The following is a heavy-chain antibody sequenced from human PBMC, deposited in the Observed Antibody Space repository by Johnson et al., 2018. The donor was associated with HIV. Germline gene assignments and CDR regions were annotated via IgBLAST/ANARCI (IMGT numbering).Heavy chain of an antibody. V-gene: IGHV3-30-3*01. Sequence: VQLVESGGGVVQPGTSLRLSCAASGFTFSYYAIFWVRQAPGKGLEWVAVISHDGSNKYYADSVKGRFTISRDNSKNTLYLQMNSLRPEDTAVYYCARGFDAFDIWCQGTMVTVSS. CDR3: ARGFDAFDI. CDR1: GFTFSYYA. J-gene: IGHJ3*02. CDR2: ISHDGSNK.